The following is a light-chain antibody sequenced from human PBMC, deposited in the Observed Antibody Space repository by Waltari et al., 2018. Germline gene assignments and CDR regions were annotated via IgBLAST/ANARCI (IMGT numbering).Light chain of an antibody. CDR3: QSYDSLSGSGV. V-gene: IGLV1-40*01. CDR1: SSNIGAGYD. CDR2: ANN. Sequence: QSVLTQPPSVSGAPGQRVTISCTGSSSNIGAGYDVHWYQQLPGTAPKLLIYANNNRPSGVPYRFSGSKSGTSASLAIAGLQAEDEADYYCQSYDSLSGSGVFGGGTKLTVL. J-gene: IGLJ3*02.